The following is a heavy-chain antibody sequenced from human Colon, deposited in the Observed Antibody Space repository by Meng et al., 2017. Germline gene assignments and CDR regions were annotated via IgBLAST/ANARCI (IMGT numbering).Heavy chain of an antibody. J-gene: IGHJ5*02. Sequence: QVPLQESGPGLVKPSGTLSLTCAVSGGSITSNNWWSWVRQPPGKGLEWIGETYQNGRPNYNPSLKSRVTISVDKSKNQFSLNMTSVTAADTAVYYCAREVVVAGTRNWLDPWGQGILVTVSS. CDR1: GGSITSNNW. CDR3: AREVVVAGTRNWLDP. D-gene: IGHD6-19*01. V-gene: IGHV4-4*02. CDR2: TYQNGRP.